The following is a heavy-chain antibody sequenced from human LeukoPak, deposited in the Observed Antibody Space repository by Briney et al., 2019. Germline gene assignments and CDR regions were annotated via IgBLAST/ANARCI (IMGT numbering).Heavy chain of an antibody. Sequence: GGSLRLSCAASGFTFNSYAMTWVRQAPGKGLEWVSHVSGSGGITYYADSVKGRFTIFRDNSKNTLYLQMDSLRAEDTAVYYCAKTTAGNSSGRNPGWPVDYWGQGTLVTVSS. CDR1: GFTFNSYA. J-gene: IGHJ4*02. CDR3: AKTTAGNSSGRNPGWPVDY. CDR2: VSGSGGIT. D-gene: IGHD6-19*01. V-gene: IGHV3-23*01.